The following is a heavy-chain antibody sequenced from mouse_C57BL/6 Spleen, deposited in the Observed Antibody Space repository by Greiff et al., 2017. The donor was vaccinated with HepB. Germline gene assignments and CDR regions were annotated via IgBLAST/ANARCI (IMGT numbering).Heavy chain of an antibody. J-gene: IGHJ2*01. CDR3: ARGLITTVVGGEYYFDY. D-gene: IGHD1-1*01. Sequence: QVQLQQPGAELVKPGASVKLSCKASGYTFTSYWMHWVKQRPGQGLEWIGMIHPNSGSTNYNEKFKSKATLTVDKSSSTAYMQLSSLTSEDSAVYYCARGLITTVVGGEYYFDYWGQGTTLTVSS. V-gene: IGHV1-64*01. CDR2: IHPNSGST. CDR1: GYTFTSYW.